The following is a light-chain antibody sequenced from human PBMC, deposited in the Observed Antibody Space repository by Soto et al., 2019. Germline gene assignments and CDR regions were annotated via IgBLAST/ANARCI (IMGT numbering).Light chain of an antibody. J-gene: IGKJ5*01. CDR2: GAS. V-gene: IGKV3-20*01. Sequence: EIVLTQSPGTLSLSPGERATLSCRASQSVSSSYLAWYQQKPGQAPRLLIYGASSRATGIPDRFSGSGSGTDFTLTISRLEPEDCAVYYCQQSGSSPTITFGKGTRLEIK. CDR3: QQSGSSPTIT. CDR1: QSVSSSY.